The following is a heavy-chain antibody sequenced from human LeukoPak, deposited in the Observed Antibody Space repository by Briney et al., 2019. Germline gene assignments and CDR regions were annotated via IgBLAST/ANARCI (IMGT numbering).Heavy chain of an antibody. CDR3: ARALGGSGYYRYYYYYMDV. CDR2: IYTSGST. Sequence: SETLSLTCTVSGGSISSYYWSWIRQPPGKGLEWIGYIYTSGSTNYNPSLKSRVTISVDTSKNQFSLKLSSVTAADTAVYYCARALGGSGYYRYYYYYMDVWGQGTTVTVSS. J-gene: IGHJ6*03. D-gene: IGHD3-22*01. CDR1: GGSISSYY. V-gene: IGHV4-4*09.